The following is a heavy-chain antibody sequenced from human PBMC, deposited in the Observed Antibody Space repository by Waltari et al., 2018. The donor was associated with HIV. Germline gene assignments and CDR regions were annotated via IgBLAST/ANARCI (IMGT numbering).Heavy chain of an antibody. V-gene: IGHV4-59*01. CDR1: GGSISSYY. Sequence: QVQLQESGPGLVKPSETLSLTCTVSGGSISSYYWSWIRQPPGKGLEWIGYIYYSGSTNYNPSRKSRVTISVDTSKNQFSLKLSSVTAADTAVYYCARVASAAGLFDYWGQGTLVTVSS. CDR3: ARVASAAGLFDY. J-gene: IGHJ4*02. D-gene: IGHD6-13*01. CDR2: IYYSGST.